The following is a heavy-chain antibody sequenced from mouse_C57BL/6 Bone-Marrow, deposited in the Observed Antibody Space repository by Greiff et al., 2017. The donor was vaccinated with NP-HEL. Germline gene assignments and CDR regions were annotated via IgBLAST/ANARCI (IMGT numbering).Heavy chain of an antibody. CDR3: TTGGSSPYAMDY. J-gene: IGHJ4*01. D-gene: IGHD1-1*01. CDR1: GFNITDDY. Sequence: EVQLQQSGAELVRPGASVKLSCTVSGFNITDDYMHWVKQRPEQGLEWIGWIDPENGDTEYASKFQGKATLTADTSSNTAYLQLSSLTSEDTAVYYCTTGGSSPYAMDYWGQGTSVTVSS. CDR2: IDPENGDT. V-gene: IGHV14-4*01.